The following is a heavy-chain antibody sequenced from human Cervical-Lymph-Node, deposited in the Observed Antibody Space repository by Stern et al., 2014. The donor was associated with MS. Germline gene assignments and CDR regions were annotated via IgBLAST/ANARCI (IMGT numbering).Heavy chain of an antibody. CDR1: GITFSHSV. CDR2: VVVFNGDV. V-gene: IGHV1-58*02. CDR3: ASERYTYYDDQRPPGGFDP. J-gene: IGHJ5*02. Sequence: QMQLVQSGPEVKKPGTSVKVSCKASGITFSHSVIQWLRQARGQRPEWIGWVVVFNGDVNYAPRFQERVTITRDMSTSTVYMELRSLKSEDMAIYYCASERYTYYDDQRPPGGFDPWGQGTLVTVSS. D-gene: IGHD5-18*01.